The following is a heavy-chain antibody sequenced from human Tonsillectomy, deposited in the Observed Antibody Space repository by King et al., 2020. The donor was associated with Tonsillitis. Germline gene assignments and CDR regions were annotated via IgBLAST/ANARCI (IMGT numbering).Heavy chain of an antibody. D-gene: IGHD6-13*01. J-gene: IGHJ6*03. CDR1: GFTFRTYG. V-gene: IGHV3-30*18. Sequence: VQLVESGGGVVQPGRSLRLSCAASGFTFRTYGMHWVRQAPGKGLEWVAVISYDGNDVYYAVSVKGRFTISRDNSKNTLSLQMNSLRPGDTAVYYCAKDLGYLRYFMDVWGTGTTVSVS. CDR3: AKDLGYLRYFMDV. CDR2: ISYDGNDV.